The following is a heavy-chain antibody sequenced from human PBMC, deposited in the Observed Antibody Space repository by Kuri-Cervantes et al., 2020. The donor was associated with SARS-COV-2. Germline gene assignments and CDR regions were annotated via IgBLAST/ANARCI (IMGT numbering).Heavy chain of an antibody. D-gene: IGHD2-15*01. Sequence: SETLSLTCTVSGGSISSHYWSWIRQPPGKGLEWIGYIYYSGSTNYNPSLKSRVTISVDTSKNQFSLKLRSVTAADTAVYYCARDIIVVMSDAGEPSGDAFDIWGQGTMVTVSS. CDR3: ARDIIVVMSDAGEPSGDAFDI. CDR2: IYYSGST. J-gene: IGHJ3*02. V-gene: IGHV4-59*11. CDR1: GGSISSHY.